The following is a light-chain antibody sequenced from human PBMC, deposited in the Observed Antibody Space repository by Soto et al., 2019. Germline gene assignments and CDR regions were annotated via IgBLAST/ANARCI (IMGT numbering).Light chain of an antibody. V-gene: IGLV2-14*01. J-gene: IGLJ2*01. CDR2: DVN. Sequence: QSVLTQPPSVSGSPGQSITLSCTGTSSDMGGYDYVSWYQRHPGTAPKLLIYDVNNRPSGVSNRFSGSKSGNTASLTISGLQAEDEADYYCTSYASGSCHVVFGGGTKLTVL. CDR1: SSDMGGYDY. CDR3: TSYASGSCHVV.